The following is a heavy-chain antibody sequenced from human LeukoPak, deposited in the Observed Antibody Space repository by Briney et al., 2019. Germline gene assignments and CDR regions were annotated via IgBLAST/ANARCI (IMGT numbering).Heavy chain of an antibody. CDR2: IYSAGST. J-gene: IGHJ4*02. CDR3: AKDHVAGYYGSGSYPFDY. CDR1: GFTVSSNS. V-gene: IGHV3-53*05. Sequence: PGGSLRLSCTVSGFTVSSNSMSWVRQAPGKGLEWVSFIYSAGSTHYSDSVKGRFTISIDNSKNTLYLQMNSLRAEDTAVYYCAKDHVAGYYGSGSYPFDYWGQGTLVTVSS. D-gene: IGHD3-10*01.